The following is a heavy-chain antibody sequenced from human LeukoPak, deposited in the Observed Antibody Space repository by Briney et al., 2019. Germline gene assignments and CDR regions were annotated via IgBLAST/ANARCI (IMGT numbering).Heavy chain of an antibody. CDR3: ARSSNSRWIQLWLGNNWFDP. CDR2: ISAYNGNT. D-gene: IGHD5-18*01. V-gene: IGHV1-18*01. CDR1: GYTFTIYG. Sequence: VASVKVSCTASGYTFTIYGISWVRQAPGQGLEWMGWISAYNGNTNYAQKLQGRVTMTTDTSTSTAYMELRSLRSDDTAVYYCARSSNSRWIQLWLGNNWFDPWGQGTLVTVSS. J-gene: IGHJ5*02.